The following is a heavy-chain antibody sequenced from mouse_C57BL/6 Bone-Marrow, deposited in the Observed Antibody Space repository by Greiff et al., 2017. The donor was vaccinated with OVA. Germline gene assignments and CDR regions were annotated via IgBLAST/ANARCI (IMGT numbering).Heavy chain of an antibody. D-gene: IGHD1-1*01. CDR2: IYPGSGST. V-gene: IGHV1-55*01. CDR3: ARDYGSSPRFAY. J-gene: IGHJ3*01. Sequence: QVQLKQPGAELVKPGASVKMSCKASGYTFTSYWITWVKQRPGQGLEWIGDIYPGSGSTNYNEKFKSKATLTVDTSSSTAYMQLSSLTSEDSAVYYCARDYGSSPRFAYWGQGTLVTVSA. CDR1: GYTFTSYW.